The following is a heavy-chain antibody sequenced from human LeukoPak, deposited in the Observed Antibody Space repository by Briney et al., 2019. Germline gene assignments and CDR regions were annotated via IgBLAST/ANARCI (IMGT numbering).Heavy chain of an antibody. J-gene: IGHJ6*03. Sequence: PGGSLRLSCAASGFTFSDYYMSWIRQAPGKGLEWVSYISSSGSTIYYADSVKGRFTISRDNAKNSLYLQMNSLRAEDTAVYYCARVSSGWHYYYYYMDVWGKGTTVTVSS. CDR2: ISSSGSTI. V-gene: IGHV3-11*04. CDR1: GFTFSDYY. CDR3: ARVSSGWHYYYYYMDV. D-gene: IGHD6-19*01.